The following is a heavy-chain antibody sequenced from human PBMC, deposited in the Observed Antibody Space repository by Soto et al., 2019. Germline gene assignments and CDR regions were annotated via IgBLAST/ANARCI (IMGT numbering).Heavy chain of an antibody. J-gene: IGHJ6*02. V-gene: IGHV3-23*01. CDR3: AKKTVLLWFGEDYGMDV. Sequence: QPGGSRRLSCAASGFTFSSYAMSWVRQAPGKGLEWVSAISGSGGSTYYADSVKGRFTISRDNSKNTLYLQMNSLRAEDTAVYYCAKKTVLLWFGEDYGMDVWGQGTTVTVSS. D-gene: IGHD3-10*01. CDR2: ISGSGGST. CDR1: GFTFSSYA.